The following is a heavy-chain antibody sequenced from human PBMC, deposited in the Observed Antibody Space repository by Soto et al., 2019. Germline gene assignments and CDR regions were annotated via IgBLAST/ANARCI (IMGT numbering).Heavy chain of an antibody. D-gene: IGHD3-22*01. CDR1: GYTFTSYY. Sequence: ASVKVSCKASGYTFTSYYMHWVRQAPGQGLEWMGIINPSGGSTSYAQKFQGRVTMTRDTSTSTVYMELSSLRSEDTAVYYCAREPPYYDSSGYLGYWGQGTLVTVSS. V-gene: IGHV1-46*01. CDR2: INPSGGST. CDR3: AREPPYYDSSGYLGY. J-gene: IGHJ4*02.